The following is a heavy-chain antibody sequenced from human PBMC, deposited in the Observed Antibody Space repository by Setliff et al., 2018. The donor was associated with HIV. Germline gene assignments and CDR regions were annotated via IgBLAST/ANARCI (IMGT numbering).Heavy chain of an antibody. D-gene: IGHD2-8*01. V-gene: IGHV3-53*01. CDR3: TMAPLLDSTYGVDV. CDR2: IYRGGET. Sequence: GESLKISCAASGFNVSSNYMSWVRQAPGKGLECVSVIYRGGETYHADSVKGRFTISRDNSEDTLYLQMSSLRVDDTAVYYCTMAPLLDSTYGVDVWGQGTAVT. CDR1: GFNVSSNY. J-gene: IGHJ6*02.